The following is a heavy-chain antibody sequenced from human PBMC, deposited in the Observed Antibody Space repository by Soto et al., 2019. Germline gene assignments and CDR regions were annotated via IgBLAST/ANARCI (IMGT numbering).Heavy chain of an antibody. J-gene: IGHJ3*01. CDR3: ARVWGGAFDF. CDR1: VGSISSYY. CDR2: IYYSGST. D-gene: IGHD3-10*01. Sequence: PSETLSLTCTVSVGSISSYYWSWIRQPPGKGLEWIGYIYYSGSTNYNPSLKSRVTISVDTSKNQFSLNLSSVTAADTAVYYCARVWGGAFDFWGQGTMVTVSS. V-gene: IGHV4-59*01.